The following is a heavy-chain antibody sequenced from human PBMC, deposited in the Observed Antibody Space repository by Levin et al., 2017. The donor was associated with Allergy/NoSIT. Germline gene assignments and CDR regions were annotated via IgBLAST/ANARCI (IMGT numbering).Heavy chain of an antibody. D-gene: IGHD3-10*01. J-gene: IGHJ5*02. V-gene: IGHV4-31*03. CDR3: ARVSSYYGSGSYPFDP. CDR1: GGSISSGGYY. Sequence: PSETLSLTCTVSGGSISSGGYYWSWIRQHPGKGLEWIGYIYYSGSTYYNPSLKSRVTISVDTSKNQFSLKLSSVTAADTAVYYCARVSSYYGSGSYPFDPWGQGTLVTVSS. CDR2: IYYSGST.